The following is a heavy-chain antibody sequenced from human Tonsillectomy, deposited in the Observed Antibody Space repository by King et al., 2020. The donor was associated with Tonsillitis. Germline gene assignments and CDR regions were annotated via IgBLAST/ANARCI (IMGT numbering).Heavy chain of an antibody. Sequence: DVQLVESGGGLVQPGGSLRLSCAASGFTFSSYWMHWVRQAPGKGLVWVSRINSDGSSTSYADSVKGRFTISRDNAKNTLYLQMNSLRAEDTAVYYCASYDFWSGYIWWGQGTLVTVSS. V-gene: IGHV3-74*01. J-gene: IGHJ4*02. D-gene: IGHD3-3*01. CDR3: ASYDFWSGYIW. CDR1: GFTFSSYW. CDR2: INSDGSST.